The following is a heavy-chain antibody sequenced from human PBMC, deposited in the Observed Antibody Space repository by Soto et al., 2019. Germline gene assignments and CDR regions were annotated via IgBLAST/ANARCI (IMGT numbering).Heavy chain of an antibody. D-gene: IGHD3-9*01. CDR1: GFTFRSYT. CDR2: IKSKTDGGTA. CDR3: TTGIYYDILTGYHNVAY. Sequence: GGSLRLSCTASGFTFRSYTMQWVRQAPGKGLEWVGRIKSKTDGGTADYAAPVKGRATISRDDSKNTVYLQMNSLKTEDTAVYYCTTGIYYDILTGYHNVAYWGQGALVTVSS. J-gene: IGHJ4*02. V-gene: IGHV3-15*01.